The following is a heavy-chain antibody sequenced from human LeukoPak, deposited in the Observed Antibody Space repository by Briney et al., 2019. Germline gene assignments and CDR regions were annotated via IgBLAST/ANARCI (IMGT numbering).Heavy chain of an antibody. CDR2: IYPGDSDT. CDR1: GYSFTSYW. D-gene: IGHD1-26*01. J-gene: IGHJ4*02. Sequence: GESLKISCKGSGYSFTSYWIGWVRQMPGKGLEWMGIIYPGDSDTRYSPSFQGQVTISADKSISTAYLQWNSLKASDTAIYYCARPRAAVGATIDYWGQGTLVTVSS. V-gene: IGHV5-51*01. CDR3: ARPRAAVGATIDY.